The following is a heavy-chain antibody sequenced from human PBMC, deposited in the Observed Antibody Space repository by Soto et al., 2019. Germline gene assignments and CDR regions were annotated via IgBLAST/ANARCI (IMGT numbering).Heavy chain of an antibody. CDR1: GYTFTSYG. Sequence: QVQLVQSGAEVKKPGASVKVSCKAPGYTFTSYGISWVRQAPGQGLEWMGWISAYNGNTNYAQKLQGRVTMTTDTSTSTAYMELSSLRSDDTAVYYCARDPGVIVDCYYFDYWGQGTLVTVSS. D-gene: IGHD3-22*01. CDR2: ISAYNGNT. J-gene: IGHJ4*02. CDR3: ARDPGVIVDCYYFDY. V-gene: IGHV1-18*01.